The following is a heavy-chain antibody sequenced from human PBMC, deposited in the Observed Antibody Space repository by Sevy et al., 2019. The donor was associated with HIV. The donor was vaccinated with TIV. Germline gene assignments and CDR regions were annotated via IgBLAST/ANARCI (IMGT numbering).Heavy chain of an antibody. CDR3: AREGCSKPHDY. Sequence: GGSLRLSCVASGFTFSKYSMSWVRQTPGTGLEWVSTLSFACGRINYADSVKGRFTMSRDDSRNTFYLQMDSLRAEDTAIYYCAREGCSKPHDYWGQRTLVTVSS. V-gene: IGHV3-23*01. J-gene: IGHJ4*02. D-gene: IGHD2-2*01. CDR2: LSFACGRI. CDR1: GFTFSKYS.